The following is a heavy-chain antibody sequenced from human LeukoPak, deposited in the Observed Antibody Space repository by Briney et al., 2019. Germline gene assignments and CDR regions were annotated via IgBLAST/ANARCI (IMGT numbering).Heavy chain of an antibody. D-gene: IGHD3-22*01. V-gene: IGHV3-66*01. CDR3: ARVPHGYYYDSSAEYYFDY. Sequence: GGSLRLSCAASGFTVSSNYMSWVRQAPGKGLEWVSVIYSGGSTYCADSVKGRFTISRDNSKNTLYLQMNSLRAEDTAVYYCARVPHGYYYDSSAEYYFDYWGQGTLVTVSS. J-gene: IGHJ4*02. CDR2: IYSGGST. CDR1: GFTVSSNY.